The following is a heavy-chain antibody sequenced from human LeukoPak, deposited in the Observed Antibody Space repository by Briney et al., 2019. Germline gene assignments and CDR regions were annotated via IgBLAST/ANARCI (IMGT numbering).Heavy chain of an antibody. D-gene: IGHD3-10*01. CDR1: GYTFTSYD. J-gene: IGHJ6*03. CDR2: MNPNSGNT. CDR3: ATQSGTDYYYMDV. V-gene: IGHV1-8*02. Sequence: ASVKVSCKASGYTFTSYDINWVRQATGQGLEWMGWMNPNSGNTGYAQKFQGRVTMTEDTSTDTAYMELSSLRSEDTAVYYCATQSGTDYYYMDVWGKGTTVTVSS.